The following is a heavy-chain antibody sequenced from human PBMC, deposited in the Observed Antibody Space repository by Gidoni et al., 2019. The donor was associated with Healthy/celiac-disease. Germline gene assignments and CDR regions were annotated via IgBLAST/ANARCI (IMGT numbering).Heavy chain of an antibody. V-gene: IGHV4-34*01. D-gene: IGHD1-26*01. CDR3: ARDLFSGSYNY. J-gene: IGHJ4*02. CDR1: GGSFSGYY. Sequence: QVPLQQWGAGLLKPSETLSLTCAVYGGSFSGYYWSWIRQPPGKGLEWIGEINHSGSTNYNPSLKSRVTISVDTSKNQFSLKLSSVTAADTAVYYCARDLFSGSYNYWGQGTLVTVSS. CDR2: INHSGST.